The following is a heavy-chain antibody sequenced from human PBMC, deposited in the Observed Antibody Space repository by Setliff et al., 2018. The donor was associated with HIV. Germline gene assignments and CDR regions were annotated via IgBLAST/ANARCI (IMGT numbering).Heavy chain of an antibody. CDR3: AKDIVVVIGPPFQH. CDR2: ISGSGGST. V-gene: IGHV3-23*01. J-gene: IGHJ1*01. D-gene: IGHD3-22*01. Sequence: PGGSLRLSCAASGFTFSSYAMSWVRQAPGKGLEWVSAISGSGGSTYYADSVKGRFTISRDNSKNTLYLQMNSLRAEDAAVYYCAKDIVVVIGPPFQHWGQGTLVTVSS. CDR1: GFTFSSYA.